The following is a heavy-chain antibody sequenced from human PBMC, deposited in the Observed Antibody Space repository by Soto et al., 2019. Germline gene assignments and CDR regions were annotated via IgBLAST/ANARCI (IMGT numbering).Heavy chain of an antibody. Sequence: QVQLVQSGAEVKKPGASVKVSCKASGYTFTHYGITWVRQAPGQGLEWMGWINSFSGDTNYPQKLQGRLTMTTDTSTKTVYMELRNLRSDDTAVYYCARDLHSCGKYWYFDIWCRGTLVTVSS. D-gene: IGHD2-15*01. V-gene: IGHV1-18*01. CDR3: ARDLHSCGKYWYFDI. J-gene: IGHJ2*01. CDR1: GYTFTHYG. CDR2: INSFSGDT.